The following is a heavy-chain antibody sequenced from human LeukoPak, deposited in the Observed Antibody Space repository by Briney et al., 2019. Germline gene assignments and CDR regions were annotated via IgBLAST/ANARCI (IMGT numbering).Heavy chain of an antibody. CDR1: GFTVSSNY. J-gene: IGHJ5*02. V-gene: IGHV3-53*01. D-gene: IGHD3-22*01. CDR2: IYSGGST. Sequence: GGSLRLSCAASGFTVSSNYMSWVRQAPGQGLEWASVIYSGGSTYYADSVKGRFTISRDNSKNTLYLQMNSLRAEDTAVYYCARDYYDSSGYYTSSWGQGTLVTVSS. CDR3: ARDYYDSSGYYTSS.